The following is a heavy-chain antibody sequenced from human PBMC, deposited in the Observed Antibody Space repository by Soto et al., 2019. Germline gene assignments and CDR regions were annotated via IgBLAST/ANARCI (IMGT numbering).Heavy chain of an antibody. CDR2: ISWNSGSI. CDR3: AKGHYSRSPSYFDL. V-gene: IGHV3-9*01. J-gene: IGHJ2*01. D-gene: IGHD6-6*01. CDR1: GFTFDDYA. Sequence: EVQLVESGGGLVQPGRSLRLSCAASGFTFDDYAMHWVRQAPGKGLEWVSGISWNSGSIGYADSVKGRFTISRDNAKNSLYLQMNSMRAEDTALYYCAKGHYSRSPSYFDLWGGGTLVTVSS.